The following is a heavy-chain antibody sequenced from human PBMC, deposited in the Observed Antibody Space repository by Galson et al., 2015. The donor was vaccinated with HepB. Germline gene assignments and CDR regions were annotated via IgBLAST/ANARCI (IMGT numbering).Heavy chain of an antibody. Sequence: SLRLSCAASGFPFATYAMSWVRQAPGKGLEWVSAIGGSGTRTHYSDSVKGRFTISRDNSKNTLYLQMNSLRAEDTAVYFCAKDVQAVAGTVYYYYGMDVWGQGTTVTVSS. V-gene: IGHV3-23*01. CDR1: GFPFATYA. D-gene: IGHD6-19*01. CDR2: IGGSGTRT. J-gene: IGHJ6*02. CDR3: AKDVQAVAGTVYYYYGMDV.